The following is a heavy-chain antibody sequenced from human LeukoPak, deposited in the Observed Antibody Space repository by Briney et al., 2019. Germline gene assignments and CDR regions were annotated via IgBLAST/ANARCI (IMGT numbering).Heavy chain of an antibody. CDR3: ARAGVVTAMLDY. CDR1: GGSISSGGYY. Sequence: SQTLSLTCTVYGGSISSGGYYWSWIRQHPGKGLEWIGYIYYSGSTYYNPSLKSRVTISVDTSKNQFSLKLSSVTAADTAVYYCARAGVVTAMLDYWGQGTLVTVSS. D-gene: IGHD2-21*02. V-gene: IGHV4-31*03. J-gene: IGHJ4*02. CDR2: IYYSGST.